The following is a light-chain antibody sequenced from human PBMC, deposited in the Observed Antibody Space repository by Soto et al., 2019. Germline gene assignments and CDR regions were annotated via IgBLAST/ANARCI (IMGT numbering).Light chain of an antibody. Sequence: QAVVTQPPSASGTPGQTVTTSCSGSGSNIGENAVNWYQHLPGTAPQLLIYSNALRPSGVPHRFSGSKSGTAGSLAISGLQSEDEAHYYCAAWDDSLKAMLFGGGTKLTVL. CDR2: SNA. CDR1: GSNIGENA. V-gene: IGLV1-44*01. J-gene: IGLJ3*02. CDR3: AAWDDSLKAML.